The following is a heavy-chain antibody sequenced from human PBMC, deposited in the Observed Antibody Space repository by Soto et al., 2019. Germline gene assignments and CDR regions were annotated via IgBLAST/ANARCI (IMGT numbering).Heavy chain of an antibody. CDR3: ARGIFGSGTANDY. J-gene: IGHJ4*02. CDR1: GFTLSGSW. D-gene: IGHD3-10*01. Sequence: EVQLVESGGGLVQPGGSLSLSCAASGFTLSGSWMHGVRQAPGKGLVWVSRINGDGSGTSYADFVKGRFTISRDNAKNTLFLQMNGLRAEDTAVYYCARGIFGSGTANDYWGQGTLVTVSS. CDR2: INGDGSGT. V-gene: IGHV3-74*01.